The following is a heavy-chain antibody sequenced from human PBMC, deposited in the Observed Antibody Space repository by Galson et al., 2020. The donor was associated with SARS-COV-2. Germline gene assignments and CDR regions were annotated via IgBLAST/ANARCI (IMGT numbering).Heavy chain of an antibody. V-gene: IGHV3-30*04. J-gene: IGHJ4*03. CDR2: ISSDGSNS. CDR3: ARGGEWELPYYFDY. Sequence: GGSLRLSCAASGFTFSNYVMHWVRQAPGKGPEWVAVISSDGSNSFYADSLKGRFTISRDNSKSTLYLQMNSLRAEDTAVYYCARGGEWELPYYFDYWGQGTMVTVSS. D-gene: IGHD1-26*01. CDR1: GFTFSNYV.